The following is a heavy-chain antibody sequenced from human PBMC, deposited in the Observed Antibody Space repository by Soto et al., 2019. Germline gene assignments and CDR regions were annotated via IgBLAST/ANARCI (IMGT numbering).Heavy chain of an antibody. CDR3: ATFRTTVTKIGRNYSYYYMDV. V-gene: IGHV1-18*01. CDR2: ISAYNGNT. D-gene: IGHD4-17*01. CDR1: GYTFTSYG. J-gene: IGHJ6*03. Sequence: AASVKVSCKASGYTFTSYGISWARQAPGQGLEWMGWISAYNGNTNYAQKLQGRVTMTTDTSTSTAYMELRSLRSDDTAVYYCATFRTTVTKIGRNYSYYYMDVGGKGTTVTVSS.